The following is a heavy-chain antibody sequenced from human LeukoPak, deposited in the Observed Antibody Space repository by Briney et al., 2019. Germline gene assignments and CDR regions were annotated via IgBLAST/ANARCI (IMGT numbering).Heavy chain of an antibody. V-gene: IGHV3-48*03. CDR1: GFTFSSYE. Sequence: GGSLRLSCAASGFTFSSYEMNWVRQAPGKGLEWVSYISSSGSTIYYADSVKGRFTISRDNAKNSLYLQMNSLRAEDTAVYYCARSGGYFDWLSNHDAFDIWGQGTMVTVPS. CDR3: ARSGGYFDWLSNHDAFDI. J-gene: IGHJ3*02. D-gene: IGHD3-9*01. CDR2: ISSSGSTI.